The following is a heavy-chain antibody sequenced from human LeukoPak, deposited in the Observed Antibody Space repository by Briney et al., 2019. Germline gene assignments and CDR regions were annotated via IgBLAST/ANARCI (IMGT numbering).Heavy chain of an antibody. Sequence: PGGSLRLSCAASGFTFSSYRMNWVRQAPGKGLEWVAVISYDGSSKYYADSVKGRFTISRDNSKNTLYLQMNSLRAEDTAVYYCARARSSYGYGDAFDIWGQGTMVTVSS. CDR3: ARARSSYGYGDAFDI. CDR1: GFTFSSYR. D-gene: IGHD5-18*01. V-gene: IGHV3-30*03. CDR2: ISYDGSSK. J-gene: IGHJ3*02.